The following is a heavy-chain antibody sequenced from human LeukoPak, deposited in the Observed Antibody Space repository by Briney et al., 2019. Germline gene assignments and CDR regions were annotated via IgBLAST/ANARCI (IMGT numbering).Heavy chain of an antibody. CDR2: IIPIFGTA. V-gene: IGHV1-69*13. D-gene: IGHD2-2*01. CDR1: GGTFSSYA. CDR3: ARGIVVKPSANWFDP. Sequence: SVKVSCKASGGTFSSYAISWVRQAPGQGLEWMGGIIPIFGTANYAQKFQGRVTITADESTSTAYMELSSLRSDDTAVYYCARGIVVKPSANWFDPWGQGTPVTVSS. J-gene: IGHJ5*02.